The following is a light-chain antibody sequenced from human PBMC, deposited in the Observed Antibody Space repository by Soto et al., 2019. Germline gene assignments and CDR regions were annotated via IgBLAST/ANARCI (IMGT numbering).Light chain of an antibody. Sequence: VLTQYPSSLSLSLGERVTLSCRASQSVGAQFAWYQQKPGQSPRLLIYGASNRTSGISARFSGSGSGTDFTPTITIREPEDSAVYYCQQRNDWGSFGGGTRVEIK. V-gene: IGKV3-11*01. CDR2: GAS. CDR3: QQRNDWGS. J-gene: IGKJ4*01. CDR1: QSVGAQ.